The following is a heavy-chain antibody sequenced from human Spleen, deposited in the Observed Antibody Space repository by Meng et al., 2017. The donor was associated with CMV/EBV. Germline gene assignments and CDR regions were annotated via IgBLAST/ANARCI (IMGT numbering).Heavy chain of an antibody. CDR1: GFTFSSYE. J-gene: IGHJ4*02. CDR3: AKVPVAGAGKADY. V-gene: IGHV3-48*03. CDR2: ISSSGSTI. Sequence: GESLKISCAASGFTFSSYEMNWVRQAPGKGLEWVSYISSSGSTIYYADSVKGRFTISRDNAKTSLHLQMDSLRAEDAAVYYCAKVPVAGAGKADYWGQGTLVTVSS. D-gene: IGHD6-13*01.